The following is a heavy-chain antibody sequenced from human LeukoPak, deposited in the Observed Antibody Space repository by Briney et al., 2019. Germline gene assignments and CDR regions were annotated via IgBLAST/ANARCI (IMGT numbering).Heavy chain of an antibody. CDR1: GFTFSSYS. CDR2: ISSSSSYI. D-gene: IGHD5-12*01. J-gene: IGHJ4*02. CDR3: AREMVATIRWDFDY. V-gene: IGHV3-21*01. Sequence: PGGSLRLSCAASGFTFSSYSMNWVRQAPGKGLEWVSSISSSSSYIYYADSVKGRFTISRDNAKNSLYLQMNSLRAEDTAVYYCAREMVATIRWDFDYWGQGTLVTVSS.